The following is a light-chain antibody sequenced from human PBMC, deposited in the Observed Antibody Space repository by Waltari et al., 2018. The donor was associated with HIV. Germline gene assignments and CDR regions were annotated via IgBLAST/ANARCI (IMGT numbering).Light chain of an antibody. J-gene: IGLJ1*01. CDR2: YGN. V-gene: IGLV2-14*03. CDR1: ASDIGRYNY. CDR3: ASYTVNSTGV. Sequence: QSALSQPASVSASPGQSVAISCSGSASDIGRYNYVSWYQQHPDKAPSLILFYGNNRPAGISDRFSGSKAGTTASLTTSTVRTDDETDYYCASYTVNSTGVFGTGTKLSVL.